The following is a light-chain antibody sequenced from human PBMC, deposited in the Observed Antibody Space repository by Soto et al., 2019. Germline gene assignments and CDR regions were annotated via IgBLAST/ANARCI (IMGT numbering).Light chain of an antibody. CDR2: AAS. J-gene: IGKJ5*01. CDR1: RSISNY. CDR3: QQSYSTPRT. V-gene: IGKV1-39*01. Sequence: DIQMTQSPSSLTASVGDRVTITCRASRSISNYLNWYQQKPGIAPKLLIYAASSLQSGVPSRFSGSGSGTDFTLTISSLQPEDFATYYCQQSYSTPRTFGQGTRLEIK.